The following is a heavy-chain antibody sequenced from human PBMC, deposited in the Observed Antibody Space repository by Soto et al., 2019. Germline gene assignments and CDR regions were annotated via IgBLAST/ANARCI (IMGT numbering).Heavy chain of an antibody. D-gene: IGHD6-13*01. J-gene: IGHJ5*02. CDR2: LSNGGGST. CDR3: AKRGSPSRWYWFDP. V-gene: IGHV3-23*01. Sequence: EVQLLESGGGLVQPGGSLRLSCAASGVNFSSYAMSWVRQAPGKGLEWVSILSNGGGSTYYADSVKGRFTISRDISKNTLFLQMNSLRAEDTAVYYCAKRGSPSRWYWFDPWGQGTLVTVSS. CDR1: GVNFSSYA.